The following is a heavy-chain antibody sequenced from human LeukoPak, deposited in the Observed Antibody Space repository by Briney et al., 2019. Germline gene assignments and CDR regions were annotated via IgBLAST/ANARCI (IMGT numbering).Heavy chain of an antibody. V-gene: IGHV4-30-4*08. CDR1: GGSISSYY. D-gene: IGHD3-3*01. J-gene: IGHJ4*02. Sequence: SETLSLTCTVSGGSISSYYWSWIRQPPGKGLEWIGYIYYSGSTYYNPSLKSRVTISVDTSKNQFSLKLSSVTAADTAVYYCARSDADYDFWSGYYLFDYWGQGTLVTVSS. CDR2: IYYSGST. CDR3: ARSDADYDFWSGYYLFDY.